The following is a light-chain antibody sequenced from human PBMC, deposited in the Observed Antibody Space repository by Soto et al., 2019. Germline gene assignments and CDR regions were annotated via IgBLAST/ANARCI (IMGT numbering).Light chain of an antibody. Sequence: EIVLTQSPATLSLSPGERATLSCRASQYISNYLAWYQQKPGQAPRLLIYDASNRATGIPARFSASGSGTDFTLTISSLEPEDFAVYYCQQRYSWPPLTFGGGTKVEIK. CDR2: DAS. CDR3: QQRYSWPPLT. CDR1: QYISNY. J-gene: IGKJ4*01. V-gene: IGKV3-11*01.